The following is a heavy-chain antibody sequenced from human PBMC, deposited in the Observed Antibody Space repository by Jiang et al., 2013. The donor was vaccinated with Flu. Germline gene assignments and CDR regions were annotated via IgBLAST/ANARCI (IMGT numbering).Heavy chain of an antibody. D-gene: IGHD1-1*01. CDR1: GFALSTGGMN. CDR3: ARTSRNDMIPGDY. J-gene: IGHJ4*01. Sequence: KPTQTLTLTCTYSGFALSTGGMNVGWIRQPPGKALEWLAHIYGDYDKRYSPSLQSRLTINKDSSKNQVVLVMTNMDPVDTATYYCARTSRNDMIPGDYWG. CDR2: IYGDYDK. V-gene: IGHV2-5*02.